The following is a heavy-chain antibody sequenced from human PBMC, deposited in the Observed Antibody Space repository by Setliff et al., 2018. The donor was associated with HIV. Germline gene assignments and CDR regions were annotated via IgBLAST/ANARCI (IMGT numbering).Heavy chain of an antibody. Sequence: GGSLRLSCTASGFTFSSYGMNWVRQAPGKGLEWVAVIWYDGTNEYYADSVKGRFTISRDDSKNTLYLQMNSLRAEDTAVYYCAKERGIAAASFDYWGQGTLVTVSS. J-gene: IGHJ4*02. D-gene: IGHD6-13*01. CDR3: AKERGIAAASFDY. V-gene: IGHV3-33*06. CDR2: IWYDGTNE. CDR1: GFTFSSYG.